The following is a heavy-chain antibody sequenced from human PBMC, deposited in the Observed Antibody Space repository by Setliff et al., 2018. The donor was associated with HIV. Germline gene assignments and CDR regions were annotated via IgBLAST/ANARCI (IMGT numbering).Heavy chain of an antibody. CDR1: GVSINSHY. CDR3: ARDFRLPVDAGLYYSYYMDV. V-gene: IGHV4-4*09. J-gene: IGHJ6*03. Sequence: SETLCLTCTVSGVSINSHYWSWIRQPPGKGLEWIGYIYTSGSTNFNPSLKSRGTISVDTSKNQFSLRLSSVTAADTAVYYCARDFRLPVDAGLYYSYYMDVWGRGTTVTVSS. D-gene: IGHD2-15*01. CDR2: IYTSGST.